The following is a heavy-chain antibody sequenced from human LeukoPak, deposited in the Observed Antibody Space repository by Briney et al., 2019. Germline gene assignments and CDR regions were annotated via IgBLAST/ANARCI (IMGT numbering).Heavy chain of an antibody. V-gene: IGHV3-30*02. D-gene: IGHD6-19*01. Sequence: GGSLRLSCVTSGFIFSSTDMHWVRQAPGKGLEWVAFIRNDGSDKYYVDSVEGRFTISRDNSKNTVYLHMNSLRADDTAVYYCVKDRKQWLVCFDDWGPGTLVTVSS. CDR2: IRNDGSDK. CDR3: VKDRKQWLVCFDD. CDR1: GFIFSSTD. J-gene: IGHJ4*02.